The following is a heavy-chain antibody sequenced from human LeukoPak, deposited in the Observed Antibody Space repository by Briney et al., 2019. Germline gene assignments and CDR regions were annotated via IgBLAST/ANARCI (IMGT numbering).Heavy chain of an antibody. CDR1: GGTISSHNYY. CDR2: ISARGTT. Sequence: SETLSLTCIVSGGTISSHNYYWNWIRQPAGQAPEWIGLISARGTTNYSPSLRSRVTISLDTSRTHFSLNLTSVTAADTAVYFCARDTETMGKGFDYAGQGALVTVSS. D-gene: IGHD7-27*01. V-gene: IGHV4-61*02. CDR3: ARDTETMGKGFDY. J-gene: IGHJ4*02.